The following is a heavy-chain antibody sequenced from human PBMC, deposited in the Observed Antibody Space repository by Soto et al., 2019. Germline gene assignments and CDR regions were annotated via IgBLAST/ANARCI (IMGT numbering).Heavy chain of an antibody. D-gene: IGHD6-13*01. CDR3: ASSNIVAAPYGIDV. J-gene: IGHJ6*02. CDR1: RYSFSMYA. V-gene: IGHV1-3*01. CDR2: INAGNGNT. Sequence: ASAKISSESCRYSFSMYAMDGVRQTPGQRLEWMGWINAGNGNTKYSQKFQGRVTITRDTSASTAYMELSSLRSEDTAVYYCASSNIVAAPYGIDVWGHGTTVTVSS.